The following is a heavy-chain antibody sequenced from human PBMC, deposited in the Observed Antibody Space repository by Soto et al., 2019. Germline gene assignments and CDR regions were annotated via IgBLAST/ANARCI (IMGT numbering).Heavy chain of an antibody. CDR2: ISGSGGST. J-gene: IGHJ6*02. D-gene: IGHD3-10*01. Sequence: GGSLRLSCAASGFTFSSYAMSWVRQAPGKGLEWVSAISGSGGSTYYADSVKGRFTISRDNSKNTLYLQMNSLRAEDTAVYYCAKEGMVRGVITVYYYYGMDVWGQGTTVTVS. CDR1: GFTFSSYA. CDR3: AKEGMVRGVITVYYYYGMDV. V-gene: IGHV3-23*01.